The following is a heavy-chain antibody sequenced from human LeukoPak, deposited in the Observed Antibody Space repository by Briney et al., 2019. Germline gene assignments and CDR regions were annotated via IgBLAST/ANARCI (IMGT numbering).Heavy chain of an antibody. D-gene: IGHD5-18*01. V-gene: IGHV3-23*01. CDR1: GFTFSSYS. Sequence: GGSLRLSCAASGFTFSSYSMNWVRQAPGKGLEWVSSLSGGGTTTDYADSVRGRFTISRDNSRSTLYLQMNNVRAEDTATYYCAKGSGYNYGKSFDYWGQGALVSVSS. CDR2: LSGGGTTT. CDR3: AKGSGYNYGKSFDY. J-gene: IGHJ4*02.